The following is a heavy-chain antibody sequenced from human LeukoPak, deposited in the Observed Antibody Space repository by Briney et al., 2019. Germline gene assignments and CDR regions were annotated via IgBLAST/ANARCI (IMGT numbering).Heavy chain of an antibody. CDR1: GYTFTGYY. J-gene: IGHJ4*02. CDR2: INPNSGGT. V-gene: IGHV1-2*02. CDR3: ARTSVWGSYRLDY. Sequence: ASVKVSCKASGYTFTGYYMHWVRQAPGQGLEWMGWINPNSGGTNYAQKFQGRVTMTRDTSISTAYMELSRLRSDDTAVYYCARTSVWGSYRLDYWGQGTLVTASS. D-gene: IGHD3-16*02.